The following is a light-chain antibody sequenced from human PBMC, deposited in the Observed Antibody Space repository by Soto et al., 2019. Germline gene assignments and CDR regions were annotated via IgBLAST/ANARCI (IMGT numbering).Light chain of an antibody. CDR2: DAS. CDR1: QSISSC. Sequence: DIQMTQSPSTLSASPGDRATLTCRASQSISSCLAWYQQKPGKAPKLLIYDASSLETGVPARFSGSGSGTDFTLTISCLQSEDFAVYYCQQYYSDPLTFGGGTKVDIK. J-gene: IGKJ4*01. V-gene: IGKV1-5*01. CDR3: QQYYSDPLT.